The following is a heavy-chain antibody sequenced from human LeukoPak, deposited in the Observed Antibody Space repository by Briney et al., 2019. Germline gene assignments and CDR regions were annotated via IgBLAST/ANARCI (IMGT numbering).Heavy chain of an antibody. CDR2: IYYSGST. CDR1: GGSISSYY. Sequence: SETLSLTCTVSGGSISSYYWSWIRQPPGKGLEWIGYIYYSGSTNYNPSLKSRVTISVDTSKNQFSLKLSSVTAADTAVYYCARENSYGLSDAFDIWGQGTMVTVST. J-gene: IGHJ3*02. V-gene: IGHV4-59*01. CDR3: ARENSYGLSDAFDI. D-gene: IGHD5-18*01.